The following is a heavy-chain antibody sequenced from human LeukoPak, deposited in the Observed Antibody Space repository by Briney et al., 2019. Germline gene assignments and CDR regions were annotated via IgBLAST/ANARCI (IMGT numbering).Heavy chain of an antibody. D-gene: IGHD3-3*01. CDR3: ARDESGYYYFDY. Sequence: GRSLRLSCAASGFTFSSYGMHWVRQAPGKGLEWVAVIWYDGSNKYYADSVKGRFTISRDNSKNTLYLQMNSLRAEDTAVYCCARDESGYYYFDYWGQGTLVTVSS. CDR1: GFTFSSYG. V-gene: IGHV3-33*01. J-gene: IGHJ4*02. CDR2: IWYDGSNK.